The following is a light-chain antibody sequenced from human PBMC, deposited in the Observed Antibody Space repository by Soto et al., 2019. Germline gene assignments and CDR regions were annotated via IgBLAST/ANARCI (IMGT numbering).Light chain of an antibody. CDR3: LQYGSSPPYT. Sequence: EVVLTQSPGTLSLSPGERATLSCRASQSVTNNYLAWYQHKPGQAPRLLIYGAFDRATGIPDRFSGSGSGTDFNLTISRLEPEDFAVYYCLQYGSSPPYTFGQGTKLEIK. CDR2: GAF. CDR1: QSVTNNY. V-gene: IGKV3-20*01. J-gene: IGKJ2*01.